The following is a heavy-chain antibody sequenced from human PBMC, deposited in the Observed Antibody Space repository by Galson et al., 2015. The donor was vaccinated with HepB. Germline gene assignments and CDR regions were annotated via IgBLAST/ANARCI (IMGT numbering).Heavy chain of an antibody. CDR2: ISAYRGNT. V-gene: IGHV1-18*04. CDR1: GYTFTTNG. D-gene: IGHD2-15*01. J-gene: IGHJ4*02. CDR3: ARDRSHSLDN. Sequence: SVKVSCKASGYTFTTNGISWVRQAPGQGLEWMGWISAYRGNTYYAENFEGRVTLTTDTSTSTAYMELRSLRPDDTAIYYCARDRSHSLDNWGQGTLVAVSS.